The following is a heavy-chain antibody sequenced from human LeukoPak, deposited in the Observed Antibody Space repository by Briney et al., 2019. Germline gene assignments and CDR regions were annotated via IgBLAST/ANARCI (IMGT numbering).Heavy chain of an antibody. Sequence: SETLSLTCAVYGGSLSGYYWSWIRQPPGKGLEWIGEINQSGSTYYNPSLKSRVTISVDTSKNQFSLKLSSVTAADTAVYYCARSHCSSNSCHTTGDYWGQGTLVTVSS. CDR3: ARSHCSSNSCHTTGDY. J-gene: IGHJ4*02. V-gene: IGHV4-34*01. CDR2: INQSGST. D-gene: IGHD2-2*02. CDR1: GGSLSGYY.